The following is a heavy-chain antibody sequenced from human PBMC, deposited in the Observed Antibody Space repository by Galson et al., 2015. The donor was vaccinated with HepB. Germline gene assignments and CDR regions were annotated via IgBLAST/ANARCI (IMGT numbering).Heavy chain of an antibody. CDR3: ARHSITTGTTGPTLVALDV. V-gene: IGHV5-51*01. J-gene: IGHJ3*01. D-gene: IGHD1-1*01. Sequence: QSGAEVKKPGESLKISCKGSGYSFTGYWIGWVRQMPGKGLEWMGIIYPGDSDTRFSPSFQGQVTFSADKSISTAYLQWDSLAASDTAMYYCARHSITTGTTGPTLVALDVWGQGTVVTVSS. CDR2: IYPGDSDT. CDR1: GYSFTGYW.